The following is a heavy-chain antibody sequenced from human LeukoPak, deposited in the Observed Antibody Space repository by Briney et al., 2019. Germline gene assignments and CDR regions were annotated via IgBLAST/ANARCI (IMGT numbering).Heavy chain of an antibody. V-gene: IGHV4-4*02. CDR3: ARHRAEVGAQFDY. D-gene: IGHD1-26*01. CDR1: GGSISSSNW. CDR2: IYHSGST. J-gene: IGHJ4*02. Sequence: SETLSLTCAVSGGSISSSNWWSWVRQPPGKGLEWIGEIYHSGSTNYNPSLKSRVTISVDTSKNQFSLKLSSVTAADTAVYYCARHRAEVGAQFDYWGQGTLVTVSS.